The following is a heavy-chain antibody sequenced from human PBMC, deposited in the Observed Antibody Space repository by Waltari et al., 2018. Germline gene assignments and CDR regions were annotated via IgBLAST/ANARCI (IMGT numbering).Heavy chain of an antibody. V-gene: IGHV3-23*04. Sequence: EVQLVESGGGLVQPGGSLRLSCAASGFRFDNYALSWVRQSPGRGLEWVSAISGRGTDTFYADSVRGRFTISRDKSKNTLFLQLSSLRAEDTAVYYCAKESGNTIGTPRSVIRGEIMFGYYGMHVWGHGTTVTVSS. CDR1: GFRFDNYA. J-gene: IGHJ6*02. D-gene: IGHD3-10*01. CDR2: ISGRGTDT. CDR3: AKESGNTIGTPRSVIRGEIMFGYYGMHV.